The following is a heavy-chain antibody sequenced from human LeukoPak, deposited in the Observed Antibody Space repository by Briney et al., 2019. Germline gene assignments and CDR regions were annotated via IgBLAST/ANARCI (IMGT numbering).Heavy chain of an antibody. CDR1: GGSISSSSYY. Sequence: SETLSLTCTVSGGSISSSSYYWGWIRQPPGKGLEWIGSIYYSGSTYYNPSLKSRVTISVDTSKNQFSLKLSSVTAADTAVYYCARGSALIVVVIHGWFDPWGQGTLVTVSS. CDR2: IYYSGST. J-gene: IGHJ5*02. CDR3: ARGSALIVVVIHGWFDP. V-gene: IGHV4-39*07. D-gene: IGHD3-22*01.